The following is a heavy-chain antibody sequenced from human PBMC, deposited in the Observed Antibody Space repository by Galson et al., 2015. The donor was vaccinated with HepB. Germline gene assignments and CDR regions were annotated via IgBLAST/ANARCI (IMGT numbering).Heavy chain of an antibody. Sequence: SVKVSCKASGYTFTSYGISWVRQAPGQGLEWMGWISAYNGNTNYAQKLQGRVTMTTDTSTSTAYMELRSLRSDDTAVYYCARDPGGVLRAGYSGYDWVNWFDPWGQGTLVTVSS. CDR2: ISAYNGNT. CDR1: GYTFTSYG. D-gene: IGHD5-12*01. CDR3: ARDPGGVLRAGYSGYDWVNWFDP. V-gene: IGHV1-18*01. J-gene: IGHJ5*02.